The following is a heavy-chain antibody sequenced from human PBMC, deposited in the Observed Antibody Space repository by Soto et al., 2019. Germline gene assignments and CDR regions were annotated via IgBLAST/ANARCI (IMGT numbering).Heavy chain of an antibody. CDR2: TNTAGDT. J-gene: IGHJ2*01. Sequence: GSLRLSCAASVFTFSSYDIHWVRQATGNGLEWVSGTNTAGDTYYPGSVKGRITISRENAKSTLYLQMNSLRAGDTAVYYCVRAARRYWYFDLWGRGTLVTVSS. V-gene: IGHV3-13*01. D-gene: IGHD6-6*01. CDR1: VFTFSSYD. CDR3: VRAARRYWYFDL.